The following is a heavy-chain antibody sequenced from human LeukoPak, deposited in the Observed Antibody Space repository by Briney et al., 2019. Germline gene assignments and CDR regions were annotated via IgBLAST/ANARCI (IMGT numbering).Heavy chain of an antibody. V-gene: IGHV3-23*01. D-gene: IGHD6-19*01. CDR2: LSFSGLTT. CDR3: ARPTSGWYAGGFDY. CDR1: GFTFSSYP. Sequence: PGGSLRLSCAASGFTFSSYPMTWVRQAPGKGLEWVSALSFSGLTTYYADSVRGRFTIPRDNSKSTLYLQMNSLRAEDTALYYCARPTSGWYAGGFDYWGQGILVTVSS. J-gene: IGHJ4*02.